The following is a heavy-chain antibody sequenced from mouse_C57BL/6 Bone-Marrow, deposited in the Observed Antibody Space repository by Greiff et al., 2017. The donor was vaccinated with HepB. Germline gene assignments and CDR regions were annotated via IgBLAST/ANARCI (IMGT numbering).Heavy chain of an antibody. J-gene: IGHJ2*01. CDR1: GFNIKDDY. CDR3: TTYGYGSRGYCDY. CDR2: IDPENGDT. V-gene: IGHV14-4*01. D-gene: IGHD1-1*01. Sequence: VQLQQSGAELVRPGASVKLSCTASGFNIKDDYMNWVKQRPEQGLEWIGWIDPENGDTDYPSKFKGKATITADTSSNTAYLQHSSLTSEDTAVYYGTTYGYGSRGYCDYWGKGTTLTVAS.